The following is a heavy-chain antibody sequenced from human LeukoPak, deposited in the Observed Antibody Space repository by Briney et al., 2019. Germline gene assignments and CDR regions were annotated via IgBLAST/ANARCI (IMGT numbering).Heavy chain of an antibody. CDR3: AKDTTGIAVAGPFDY. Sequence: GGSLRLSCTASGFTFSSYAMSWVRQAPGKGLEWVSAISGSGGSTYYADSVKGRFTISRDNSKNTLYLQMNSLRAEDTAVYYCAKDTTGIAVAGPFDYWGQGTLVTVSS. J-gene: IGHJ4*02. D-gene: IGHD6-19*01. V-gene: IGHV3-23*01. CDR1: GFTFSSYA. CDR2: ISGSGGST.